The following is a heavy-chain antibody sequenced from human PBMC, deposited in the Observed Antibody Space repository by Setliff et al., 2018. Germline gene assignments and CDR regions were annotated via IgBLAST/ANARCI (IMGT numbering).Heavy chain of an antibody. CDR1: GYSISSGYY. D-gene: IGHD6-19*01. Sequence: PSETLSLTCTVSGYSISSGYYWGWIRQPAGKGLEWIGHIYIGGSANYNPSLKSRVTMSIDTSKNQFSLKLNSVTAADMAVYYCAREQWLDPPGYYYMDVWAKGTTVTVS. V-gene: IGHV4-4*07. J-gene: IGHJ6*03. CDR3: AREQWLDPPGYYYMDV. CDR2: IYIGGSA.